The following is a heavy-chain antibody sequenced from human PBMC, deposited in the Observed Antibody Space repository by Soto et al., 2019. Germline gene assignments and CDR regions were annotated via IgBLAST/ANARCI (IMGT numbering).Heavy chain of an antibody. D-gene: IGHD3-3*01. CDR2: IFSNDEK. CDR3: ARSKGYYDFWSGYYTHDY. V-gene: IGHV2-26*01. J-gene: IGHJ4*02. CDR1: GFSLSNARMG. Sequence: QVTLKESGPVLVKPTETLTLTCTVSGFSLSNARMGVSWIRQPPGKALEWLAHIFSNDEKSYSTSLKSRLTISKDTSKSQVVLTMTNVDPVDTATYYCARSKGYYDFWSGYYTHDYWGQGTLVTVSS.